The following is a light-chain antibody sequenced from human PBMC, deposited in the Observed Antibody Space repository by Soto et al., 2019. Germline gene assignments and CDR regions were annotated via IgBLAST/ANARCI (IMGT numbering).Light chain of an antibody. CDR2: TTS. CDR1: QSISYY. Sequence: DIQMTQSPSSLSASVGDRVTITCRASQSISYYLNWYQQKPGRAPRLLIYTTSSLQSGVPSKFSGSASGTDFTLTISSLQPEGFATYYCQQSYTTPWTFGQGTKV. CDR3: QQSYTTPWT. V-gene: IGKV1-39*01. J-gene: IGKJ1*01.